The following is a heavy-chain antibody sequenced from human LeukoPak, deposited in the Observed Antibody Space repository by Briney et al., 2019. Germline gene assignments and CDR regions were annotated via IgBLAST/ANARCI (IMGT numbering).Heavy chain of an antibody. D-gene: IGHD4-17*01. V-gene: IGHV4-39*01. CDR3: ARPHNYGDYEYYFDY. J-gene: IGHJ4*02. CDR1: GGSISSSSYY. CDR2: IYYSGST. Sequence: NPSETLPLTCTVSGGSISSSSYYWGWIRQPPGKGLEWIGSIYYSGSTYYNPSLKSRVTISVDTSKNQFSLKLSSVTAADTAVYYCARPHNYGDYEYYFDYWGQGTLVTVSS.